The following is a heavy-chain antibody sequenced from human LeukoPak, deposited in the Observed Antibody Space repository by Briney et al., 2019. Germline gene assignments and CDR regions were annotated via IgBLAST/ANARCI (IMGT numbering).Heavy chain of an antibody. V-gene: IGHV1-18*01. CDR3: ARDHSGNWFDP. Sequence: ASVKVSCKASGYTFTSYDISWVRQAPGQGLEWMGWISTYNCNTNYAQELQGRVTMTTDTITTTAYMELRSLRSDDTAVYYCARDHSGNWFDPWGQGTLVTVSS. CDR1: GYTFTSYD. CDR2: ISTYNCNT. J-gene: IGHJ5*02. D-gene: IGHD1-26*01.